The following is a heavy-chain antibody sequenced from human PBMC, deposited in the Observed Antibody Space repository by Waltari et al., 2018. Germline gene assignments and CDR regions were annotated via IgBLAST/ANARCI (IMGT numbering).Heavy chain of an antibody. CDR3: VRESYGNDI. D-gene: IGHD4-17*01. Sequence: QLVQSGGGLVRPGESLSPSCVGSGYPFHDAWMSWVRQAPAKGLEWVGRIKREVDGGTAEYIESVKDRFTISRDDSKNTLYLQMNSLKSEDSAVYFCVRESYGNDIWGQGTLVTVSS. V-gene: IGHV3-15*01. CDR2: IKREVDGGTA. CDR1: GYPFHDAW. J-gene: IGHJ4*02.